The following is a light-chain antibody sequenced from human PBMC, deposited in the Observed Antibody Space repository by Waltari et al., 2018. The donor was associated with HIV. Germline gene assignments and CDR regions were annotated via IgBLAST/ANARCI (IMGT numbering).Light chain of an antibody. V-gene: IGKV3-11*01. CDR1: QSVSSY. CDR3: QQRNSWPLT. CDR2: DAS. J-gene: IGKJ4*01. Sequence: EIVLTQSPATLSLSPGERATLSCRASQSVSSYLAWYQQKPGQAPRLLIYDASNRATGIPARFSGSGSRTDFTLTITSLEPEDFAVYYCQQRNSWPLTFGGGTKVEIK.